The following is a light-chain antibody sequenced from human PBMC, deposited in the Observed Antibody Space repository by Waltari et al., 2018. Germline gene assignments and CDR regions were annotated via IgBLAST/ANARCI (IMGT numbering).Light chain of an antibody. Sequence: QSALTQPASASGSPGQSIPISCTGTSSDVGGYNYVWWYQQHPGKAPKLVIFDVTKRPSGVSNRFSGSKSGNTASLTISGLQAEDEADYYCCSYTGSSTRVFGGGTKLTVL. CDR1: SSDVGGYNY. J-gene: IGLJ3*02. CDR2: DVT. V-gene: IGLV2-14*01. CDR3: CSYTGSSTRV.